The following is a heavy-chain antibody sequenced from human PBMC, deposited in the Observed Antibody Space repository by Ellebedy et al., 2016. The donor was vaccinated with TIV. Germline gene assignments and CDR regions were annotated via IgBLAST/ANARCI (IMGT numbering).Heavy chain of an antibody. CDR1: GFTFSNDV. CDR3: AKDQYYYDTSGYLRGDY. V-gene: IGHV3-30*18. D-gene: IGHD3-22*01. J-gene: IGHJ4*02. Sequence: GESLKISCAASGFTFSNDVMAWVRQAPDKGLEWVTVISYDGNNKYYADSVKGRFTISRDNSNNTVYLQMNSLRAEDTAVYYCAKDQYYYDTSGYLRGDYWGQGTLVTVSS. CDR2: ISYDGNNK.